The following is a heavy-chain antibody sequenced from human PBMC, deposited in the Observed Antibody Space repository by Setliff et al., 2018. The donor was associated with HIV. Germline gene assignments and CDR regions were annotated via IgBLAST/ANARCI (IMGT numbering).Heavy chain of an antibody. CDR3: ARVASYDFWSGYLHYFDY. D-gene: IGHD3-3*01. J-gene: IGHJ4*02. Sequence: SETLSLTCTVSGGSIRSSSYYWGWIRQPPGKGLEWIGRLYYSGSTYYNPSLKSRVTISVDTSKNQFSLKLSSVTAADTAVYYCARVASYDFWSGYLHYFDYWGQGTPVTVSS. CDR1: GGSIRSSSYY. CDR2: LYYSGST. V-gene: IGHV4-39*01.